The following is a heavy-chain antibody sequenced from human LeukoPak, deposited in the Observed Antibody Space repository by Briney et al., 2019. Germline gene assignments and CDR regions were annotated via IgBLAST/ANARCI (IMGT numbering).Heavy chain of an antibody. CDR1: GYTFTSYY. CDR2: INPSGGHT. J-gene: IGHJ1*01. V-gene: IGHV1-46*01. Sequence: GASVKVSCKASGYTFTSYYMHWVRQAPGQGLEWMGIINPSGGHTSYAQKFRGRVTMTGDTSTSTVYMEMSSLKSEDTAVYYCARVSRRGYSYGYSPDYFLHWGQGTLVTVSP. CDR3: ARVSRRGYSYGYSPDYFLH. D-gene: IGHD5-18*01.